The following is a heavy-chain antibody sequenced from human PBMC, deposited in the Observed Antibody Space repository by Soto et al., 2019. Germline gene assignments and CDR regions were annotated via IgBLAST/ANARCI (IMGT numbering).Heavy chain of an antibody. Sequence: WWSLRLSCSASVFTFSSYSMNWFRQAPGKGLEWVSFSSSSNYIYYADSVKGRFTISRDNAKNSLYLQMNTLGADDTAVYYCARDGHSSGWNPDAFDIWGQGTMVTVSS. V-gene: IGHV3-21*01. J-gene: IGHJ3*02. CDR2: SSSSNYI. CDR3: ARDGHSSGWNPDAFDI. CDR1: VFTFSSYS. D-gene: IGHD6-19*01.